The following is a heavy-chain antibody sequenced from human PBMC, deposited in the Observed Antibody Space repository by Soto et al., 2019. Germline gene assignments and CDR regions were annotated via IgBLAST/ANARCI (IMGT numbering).Heavy chain of an antibody. J-gene: IGHJ4*02. V-gene: IGHV1-69*02. CDR2: IIPILGIA. Sequence: QVPLVQSGAEVKKPGSSVKVSCKASGGTFSSYTISWVRQAPGQGLEWMGRIIPILGIANYAQKFQGRVTITADKSTSTAYMELSSLRSEDTAVYYCAHLRGYSGYGGYWGQGTLVTVSS. CDR3: AHLRGYSGYGGY. D-gene: IGHD5-12*01. CDR1: GGTFSSYT.